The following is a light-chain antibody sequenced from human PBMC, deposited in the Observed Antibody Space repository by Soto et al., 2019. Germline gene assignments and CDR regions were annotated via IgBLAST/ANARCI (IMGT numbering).Light chain of an antibody. Sequence: EIVLTQSPATLSLSPGERATLSCMASQSVSSYLAWYQQKPGQAPRLLIYDASNRATGIPARFSGSGSGTDFTLTISRREPEDFAVYYCQQRSNWPPLPFGGGTKVQIK. J-gene: IGKJ4*01. V-gene: IGKV3-11*01. CDR3: QQRSNWPPLP. CDR2: DAS. CDR1: QSVSSY.